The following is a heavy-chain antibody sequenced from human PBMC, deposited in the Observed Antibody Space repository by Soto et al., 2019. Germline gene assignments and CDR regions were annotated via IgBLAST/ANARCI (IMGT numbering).Heavy chain of an antibody. CDR1: SFTFSMYW. Sequence: PGGSLRPSCAASSFTFSMYWMHWVRQVPGKGPEWVSRINDDGISTKYADSVKGRFTIYRDNAKNTLYLQTNALRVEDTAVYYCTRVPPSTSTGTGAFCGQGTLVTDSS. J-gene: IGHJ4*02. CDR3: TRVPPSTSTGTGAF. CDR2: INDDGIST. D-gene: IGHD1-1*01. V-gene: IGHV3-74*03.